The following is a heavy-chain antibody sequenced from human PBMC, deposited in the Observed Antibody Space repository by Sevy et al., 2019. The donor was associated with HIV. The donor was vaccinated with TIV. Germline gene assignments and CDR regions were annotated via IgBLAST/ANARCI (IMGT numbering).Heavy chain of an antibody. CDR1: GGTFSSYA. Sequence: ASVKVSCKASGGTFSSYAISWVRQAPGQGLEWMGGIIPIFGTANYAQKFQGRVTITADESTSTAYMELSRLGSEDTAVYYCARGRSSGSTPYFDYWGQGTLVTVSS. V-gene: IGHV1-69*13. D-gene: IGHD6-19*01. CDR2: IIPIFGTA. CDR3: ARGRSSGSTPYFDY. J-gene: IGHJ4*02.